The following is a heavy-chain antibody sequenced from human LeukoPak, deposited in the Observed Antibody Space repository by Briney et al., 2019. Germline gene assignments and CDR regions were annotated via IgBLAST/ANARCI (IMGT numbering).Heavy chain of an antibody. CDR1: GFTFNSYA. D-gene: IGHD6-19*01. CDR2: ITSTSGSI. J-gene: IGHJ4*02. Sequence: GGSLRLSCAASGFTFNSYAMSWVRQAPGKGLEWVSSITSTSGSIKYVDSVKGRFTISRDNSKNTLFLQMDSLRAEDTAIYYCASYSSGWFKPLDSWGQGTLVTVSS. V-gene: IGHV3-23*01. CDR3: ASYSSGWFKPLDS.